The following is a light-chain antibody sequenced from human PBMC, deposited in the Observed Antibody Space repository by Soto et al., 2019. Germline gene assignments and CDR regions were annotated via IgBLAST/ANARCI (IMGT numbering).Light chain of an antibody. CDR1: QSVSSNY. CDR3: LQYHYWWT. CDR2: GAS. J-gene: IGKJ1*01. Sequence: EIVMTQSPGTLSLSPGETATLSCRASQSVSSNYVAWFHQKPGQAPRLLIYGASSRATGVPDRFSASGSGTDFTLTISSLQSEDFAVYYCLQYHYWWTFGQGTKVDIK. V-gene: IGKV3-20*01.